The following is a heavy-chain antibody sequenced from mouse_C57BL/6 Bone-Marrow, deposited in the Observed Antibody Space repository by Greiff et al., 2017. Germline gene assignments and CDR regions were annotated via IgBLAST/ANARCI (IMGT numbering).Heavy chain of an antibody. CDR2: ISGGGGNT. J-gene: IGHJ4*01. CDR1: GFTFSSYT. CDR3: ARHLYSLDY. V-gene: IGHV5-9*01. Sequence: EVKLVESGGGLVKPGGSLKLSCAASGFTFSSYTMSWVRQTPEKRLEWVATISGGGGNTYYPDSVKGRFTISRDNAKNTLYLQMSSLRSEDTALYCGARHLYSLDYWGQGTSVTVSS. D-gene: IGHD2-1*01.